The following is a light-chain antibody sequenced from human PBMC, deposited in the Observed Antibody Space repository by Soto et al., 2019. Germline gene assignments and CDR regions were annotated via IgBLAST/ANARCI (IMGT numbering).Light chain of an antibody. CDR2: DAS. J-gene: IGKJ4*01. Sequence: EIVMTQSPATLSVSPGERATLSYRASQSVSSNLAWYQQKPGQAPRLLIYDASTRATGIPARFSGSGSGTEYTLTISSLQSEDSAVYYCQQYGSSPLTFGGGTKVEIK. CDR1: QSVSSN. V-gene: IGKV3-15*01. CDR3: QQYGSSPLT.